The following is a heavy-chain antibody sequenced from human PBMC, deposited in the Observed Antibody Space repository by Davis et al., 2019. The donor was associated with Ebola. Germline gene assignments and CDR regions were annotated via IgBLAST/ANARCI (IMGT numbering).Heavy chain of an antibody. CDR2: ISWNSGSI. Sequence: SLKISCAASGFTFDDYAMHWVRQAPGKGLEWVSGISWNSGSIGYADSVKGQFTISRDNAKNSLYLQMNSLKTEDTAVYYCSIAAAGHGGDYWGQGTLVTVSS. CDR1: GFTFDDYA. D-gene: IGHD6-13*01. V-gene: IGHV3-9*01. J-gene: IGHJ4*02. CDR3: SIAAAGHGGDY.